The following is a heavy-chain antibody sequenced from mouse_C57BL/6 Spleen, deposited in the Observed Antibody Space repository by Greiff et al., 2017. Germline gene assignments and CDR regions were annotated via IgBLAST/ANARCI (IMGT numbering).Heavy chain of an antibody. D-gene: IGHD2-2*01. CDR3: ASFYYGSPWFAY. Sequence: EVQLQQSVAELVRPAASVKLSCTASGFNIKNTYMHWVKQRPEQGLEWIGRIGPANGNTKYAPKFHGKATITADTPSNTAYLQLSSLTSEDTAIYYCASFYYGSPWFAYWGQGTLVTVSA. CDR2: IGPANGNT. V-gene: IGHV14-3*01. CDR1: GFNIKNTY. J-gene: IGHJ3*01.